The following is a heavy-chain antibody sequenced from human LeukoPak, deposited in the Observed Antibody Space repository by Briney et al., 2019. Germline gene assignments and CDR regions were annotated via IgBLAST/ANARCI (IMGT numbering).Heavy chain of an antibody. V-gene: IGHV3-21*01. CDR3: ARTSFAPQGGSYYVFDY. CDR1: GFTFSSYW. Sequence: PGGSLRLSCAASGFTFSSYWMSWVRQAPGKGLEWVSSISSSSSYIYYADSVKGRFTISRDNAKNSLYLQMNSLRAEDTAVYYCARTSFAPQGGSYYVFDYWGQGTLVTVSS. J-gene: IGHJ4*02. D-gene: IGHD1-26*01. CDR2: ISSSSSYI.